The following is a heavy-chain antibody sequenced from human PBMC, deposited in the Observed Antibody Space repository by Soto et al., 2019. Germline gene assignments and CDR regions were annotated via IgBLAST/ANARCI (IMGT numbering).Heavy chain of an antibody. CDR1: GLTISGKKY. Sequence: DVQLVESGGGLIQPGESLRPSCAAFGLTISGKKYVAWVRQAPGKGLEWVSALYDVDGSFYADSVTGRFTTSSDSSTTTVYLQMNVLRPADTAVYYCATWHEREHAFDVWGQGTTVTISS. J-gene: IGHJ3*01. V-gene: IGHV3-53*01. D-gene: IGHD1-1*01. CDR2: LYDVDGS. CDR3: ATWHEREHAFDV.